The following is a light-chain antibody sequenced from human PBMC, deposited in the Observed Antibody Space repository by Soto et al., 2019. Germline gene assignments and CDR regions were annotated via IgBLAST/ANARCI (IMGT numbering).Light chain of an antibody. CDR2: DVS. CDR3: SSYTSSSTRV. Sequence: QSALTQPASVSGSPGQSITISCTGTSSDVGGVSWYQQHPGKAPKLMIYDVSNRPSGVSNRFSGSKSGNTASLTISGLQAEDEGDYYCSSYTSSSTRVFGTGAKLTVL. CDR1: SSDVGG. J-gene: IGLJ1*01. V-gene: IGLV2-14*01.